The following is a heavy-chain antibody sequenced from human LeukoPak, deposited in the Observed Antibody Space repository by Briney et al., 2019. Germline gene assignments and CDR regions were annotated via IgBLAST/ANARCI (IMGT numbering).Heavy chain of an antibody. V-gene: IGHV3-9*01. D-gene: IGHD2-2*01. CDR1: GFTFDDYA. Sequence: GGSLRLSCAASGFTFDDYAMHWVRQAPGKGLEWVSGISWNSGSIGYADSVKGRFTISRDNAKNSLYLQMNSLRAEDTALYYCAKGLGYCSSTSCAGSWFDPWGQGTLVTVSS. J-gene: IGHJ5*02. CDR3: AKGLGYCSSTSCAGSWFDP. CDR2: ISWNSGSI.